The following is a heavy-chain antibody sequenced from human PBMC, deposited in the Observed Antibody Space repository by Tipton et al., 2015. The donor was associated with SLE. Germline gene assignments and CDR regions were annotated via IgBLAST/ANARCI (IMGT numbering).Heavy chain of an antibody. CDR1: GFTFSSYW. D-gene: IGHD2-15*01. CDR3: AREVAIDY. CDR2: ISKSGSTI. J-gene: IGHJ4*02. V-gene: IGHV3-11*01. Sequence: SLRLSCAASGFTFSSYWMHWVRQAPGKGLEWVSYISKSGSTIYYADSVRGRFTISRDNAKNSLYLQMNSLRAEDTAVYYCAREVAIDYWGQGTLVTVSS.